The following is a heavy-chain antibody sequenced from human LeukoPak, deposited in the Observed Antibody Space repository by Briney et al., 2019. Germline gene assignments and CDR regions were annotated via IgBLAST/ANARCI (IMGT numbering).Heavy chain of an antibody. D-gene: IGHD3-22*01. V-gene: IGHV1-69*13. J-gene: IGHJ4*02. CDR1: GGTFSSYA. CDR2: IIPIFGTA. Sequence: SVKVSCKASGGTFSSYAISWVRQAPGQGLEWMGGIIPIFGTANYAQKFQGRVTITADESTSTAYMELSSLRSEDTAVYYCARAEYDSSGYYYGAFDYWGQGTLVTVSS. CDR3: ARAEYDSSGYYYGAFDY.